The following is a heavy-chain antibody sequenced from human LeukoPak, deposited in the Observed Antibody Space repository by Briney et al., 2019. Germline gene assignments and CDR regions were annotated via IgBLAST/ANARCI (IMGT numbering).Heavy chain of an antibody. CDR2: IGGSHSPI. J-gene: IGHJ3*01. CDR1: GFSFSSYR. Sequence: QTGGSLRVSCVASGFSFSSYRMTWVRQAPGKRLEWVSEIGGSHSPIRYADSVKGRFTISRDNAKNLLYLQMNSLRDDDTAVYFCARDLRYCNGGTCYGGAFDFWGQGTLVTVSS. V-gene: IGHV3-48*02. D-gene: IGHD2-15*01. CDR3: ARDLRYCNGGTCYGGAFDF.